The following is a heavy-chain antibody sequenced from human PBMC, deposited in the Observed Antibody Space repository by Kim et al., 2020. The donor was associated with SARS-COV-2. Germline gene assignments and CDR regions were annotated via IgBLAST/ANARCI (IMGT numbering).Heavy chain of an antibody. Sequence: KRYNPSLKSRHTLTNDTSKNQVVLTMTNMDPVDTATYYCAHRRTVYSTFQHWGQGTLVTVSS. J-gene: IGHJ1*01. CDR2: K. V-gene: IGHV2-5*01. D-gene: IGHD2-8*01. CDR3: AHRRTVYSTFQH.